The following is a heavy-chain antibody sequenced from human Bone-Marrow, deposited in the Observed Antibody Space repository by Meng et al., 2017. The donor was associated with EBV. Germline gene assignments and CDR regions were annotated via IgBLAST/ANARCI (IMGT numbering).Heavy chain of an antibody. D-gene: IGHD1-26*01. Sequence: VQLQQWGAGLWKPSETLSLTCSVYGGSFSGYYWSWIRQPPGKGLEWIGEINHSGSTNYNPSLKSRVTISVDTSKNQFSLKLSSVTAADTAVYYCARVVWSIVGATQWFDPWGQGTLVTVSS. J-gene: IGHJ5*02. CDR2: INHSGST. CDR1: GGSFSGYY. CDR3: ARVVWSIVGATQWFDP. V-gene: IGHV4-34*01.